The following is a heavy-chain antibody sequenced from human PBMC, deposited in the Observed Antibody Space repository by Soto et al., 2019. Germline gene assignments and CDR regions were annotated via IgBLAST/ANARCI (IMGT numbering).Heavy chain of an antibody. J-gene: IGHJ6*02. CDR2: ISSSSSTI. CDR3: ARALPLVSYYYYYYGMDV. Sequence: PGGSLRLSCAASGFTFSTYSMNWVRQAPGKGLEWVSYISSSSSTIFYTDSVKGRFTISRDNSKNTLYLQMNSLRAEDTAVYYCARALPLVSYYYYYYGMDVWGQGTTVTVSS. CDR1: GFTFSTYS. D-gene: IGHD6-6*01. V-gene: IGHV3-48*01.